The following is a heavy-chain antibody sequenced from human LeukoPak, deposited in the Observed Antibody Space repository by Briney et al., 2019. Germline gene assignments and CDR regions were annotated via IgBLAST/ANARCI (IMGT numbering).Heavy chain of an antibody. CDR2: ISSSSSYI. J-gene: IGHJ4*02. CDR1: GFTFSSYG. Sequence: GGSLRLSCAASGFTFSSYGMSWVRQAPGKGLEWVSSISSSSSYIYYADSVKGRFTISRDNAKNSLYLQMNSLRAEDTAVYYCARGYSSGWSDFDYWGQGTLVTVSS. V-gene: IGHV3-21*01. D-gene: IGHD6-19*01. CDR3: ARGYSSGWSDFDY.